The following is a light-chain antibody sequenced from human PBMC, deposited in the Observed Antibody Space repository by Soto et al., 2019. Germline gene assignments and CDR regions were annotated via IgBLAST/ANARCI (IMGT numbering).Light chain of an antibody. CDR2: GAS. V-gene: IGKV3-15*01. J-gene: IGKJ1*01. Sequence: EIVMTQSPATLSVSPGERATLSCRASQSVSSNLAWYQQKPGQAPRLLIYGASTRATGIPARFSGSGSGTEFTLTISSLQPDDFATYYCQQYNSYSQTFGHGTKVDIK. CDR1: QSVSSN. CDR3: QQYNSYSQT.